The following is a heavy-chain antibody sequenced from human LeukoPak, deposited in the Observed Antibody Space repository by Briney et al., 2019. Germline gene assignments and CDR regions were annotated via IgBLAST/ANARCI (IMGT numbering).Heavy chain of an antibody. J-gene: IGHJ5*02. CDR3: ARVNTQGVPSP. D-gene: IGHD2-15*01. Sequence: PSETLSLTCTVSGGSISSSDYYWGWIRQPPEKGLEWIASIYYSGTTHYNPSHQSRVTMSVDTSKNQFSLKLRSVTAADTAVYYCARVNTQGVPSPWGQGILVTVSS. CDR1: GGSISSSDYY. CDR2: IYYSGTT. V-gene: IGHV4-39*01.